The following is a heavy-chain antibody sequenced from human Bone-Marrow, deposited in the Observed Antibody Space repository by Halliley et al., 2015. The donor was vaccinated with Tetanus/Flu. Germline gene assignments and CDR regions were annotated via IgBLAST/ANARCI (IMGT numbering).Heavy chain of an antibody. Sequence: WVSGISDGGAGTYYTDFVKGRFTISRDNSKNTLYLHMNGLRAEDTAVYYCAKNKDLVETWYFDLWGRGSLVTVSS. CDR2: ISDGGAGT. V-gene: IGHV3-23*01. CDR3: AKNKDLVETWYFDL. J-gene: IGHJ2*01. D-gene: IGHD2-15*01.